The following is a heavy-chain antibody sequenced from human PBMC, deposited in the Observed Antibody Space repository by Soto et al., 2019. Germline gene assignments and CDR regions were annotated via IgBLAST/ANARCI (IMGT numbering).Heavy chain of an antibody. CDR2: IIPILNTA. CDR3: ARAGYNPRGYYYGMDV. D-gene: IGHD5-12*01. V-gene: IGHV1-69*11. CDR1: GDTVSSYG. J-gene: IGHJ6*02. Sequence: QVQLVQSGAEVKKPGSSVKVSCKASGDTVSSYGISWVRQAPGQGLEWMGGIIPILNTANYAQKFQGRVTSTADESTRTVYMEMSSLRSEDTAMYYCARAGYNPRGYYYGMDVWGPGTTVTVSS.